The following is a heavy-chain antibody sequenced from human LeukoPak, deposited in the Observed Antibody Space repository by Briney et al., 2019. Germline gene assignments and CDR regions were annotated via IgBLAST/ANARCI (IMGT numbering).Heavy chain of an antibody. J-gene: IGHJ4*02. CDR1: GGSISSSSYY. CDR2: IHYSGST. D-gene: IGHD5-18*01. Sequence: PSETLSLTCTVSGGSISSSSYYWGWIRQPPGKGLECIGYIHYSGSTEYNPSLKSRVTISVDTSANQFSLRLTSVTAADTAVYYCAKHGYSIGNGVNFDYWGQGLLVTVSS. V-gene: IGHV4-61*05. CDR3: AKHGYSIGNGVNFDY.